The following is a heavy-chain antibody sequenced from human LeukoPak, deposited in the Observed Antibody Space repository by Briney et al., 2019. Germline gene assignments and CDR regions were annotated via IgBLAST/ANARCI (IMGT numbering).Heavy chain of an antibody. J-gene: IGHJ4*02. CDR2: ISGSGGST. Sequence: PGGSLRLSCAASGFTFSSYAMSWVRQAPGKGLEWVSVISGSGGSTYYADSVEGRFTISRDNSKKTLYLQMNSLRAEDTAVYYCAKRGYDRSGYYGYFDYWAQGTLVTVSS. CDR3: AKRGYDRSGYYGYFDY. V-gene: IGHV3-23*01. D-gene: IGHD3-22*01. CDR1: GFTFSSYA.